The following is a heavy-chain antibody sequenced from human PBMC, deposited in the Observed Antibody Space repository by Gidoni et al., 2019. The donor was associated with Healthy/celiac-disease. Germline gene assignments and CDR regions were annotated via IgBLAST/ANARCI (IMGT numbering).Heavy chain of an antibody. Sequence: QVQLVQSGAEVKKPGASVKVSCKASGYTFTSYDIHWVRQATGQGLEWMGWMNPNSGNTGYAQKFQGRVTMTRNTSISTAYMELSSLRSEDTAVYYCARYSSSWYGGPNYYYYGMDVWGQGTTVTVSS. J-gene: IGHJ6*02. V-gene: IGHV1-8*01. CDR2: MNPNSGNT. D-gene: IGHD6-13*01. CDR1: GYTFTSYD. CDR3: ARYSSSWYGGPNYYYYGMDV.